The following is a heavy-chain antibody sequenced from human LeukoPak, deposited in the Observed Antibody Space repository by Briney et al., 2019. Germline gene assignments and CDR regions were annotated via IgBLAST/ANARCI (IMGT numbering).Heavy chain of an antibody. CDR1: GFTFRSYN. CDR2: ISSSSNYI. CDR3: ARGPVGATDYYYYMDV. Sequence: NPGGSLRLSCAASGFTFRSYNMDWVRQAPGKGLEWVSSISSSSNYIYYADSVKGRFTISRDNAKNSLYLQMNSLRAEDTAVYYCARGPVGATDYYYYMDVWGKGTTVTVSS. V-gene: IGHV3-21*01. D-gene: IGHD1-26*01. J-gene: IGHJ6*03.